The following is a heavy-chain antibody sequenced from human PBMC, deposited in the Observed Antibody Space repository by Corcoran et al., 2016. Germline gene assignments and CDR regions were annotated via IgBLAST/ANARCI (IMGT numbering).Heavy chain of an antibody. V-gene: IGHV3-21*01. CDR3: ARGWEEGNLRFLEWLSPSVMDV. CDR1: GFTFSSYS. J-gene: IGHJ6*02. D-gene: IGHD3-3*01. CDR2: ISSSSSYI. Sequence: EVQLVESGGGLVKPGGSLRLSCAASGFTFSSYSMNWVRQAPGKGLEWVSSISSSSSYIYYADSVKGRFTISRDNAKNSLYLQMNSLSAEDTAVYYCARGWEEGNLRFLEWLSPSVMDVWGQGTTVTVSS.